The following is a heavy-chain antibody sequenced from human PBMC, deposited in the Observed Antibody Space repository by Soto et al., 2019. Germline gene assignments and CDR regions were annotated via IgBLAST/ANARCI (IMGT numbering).Heavy chain of an antibody. CDR2: IYHSGST. V-gene: IGHV4-31*03. J-gene: IGHJ5*02. Sequence: QVQLQESGPGLVKPSQTLSLTCTVSGDSISRGGYYWNWLRQHPRKGLEWIGYIYHSGSTIYNPSLKSRVTISVDTSKNRLALESSNQTAADTAVYYCARDGAGAYGLGWFDPWGQGILVTVSS. CDR3: ARDGAGAYGLGWFDP. D-gene: IGHD2-21*01. CDR1: GDSISRGGYY.